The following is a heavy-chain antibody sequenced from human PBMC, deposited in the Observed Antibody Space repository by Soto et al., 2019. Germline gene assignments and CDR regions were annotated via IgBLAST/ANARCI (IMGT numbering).Heavy chain of an antibody. CDR3: SNFLKRRTASSTHCLYT. D-gene: IGHD2-21*02. Sequence: GGSLGLPCAAAGFSLSGYAMRWVRQAPGEGLEWVSAISGSGGSTYYADSVKGRFTISRDDSKNTLYLQMNSLRAEDTAVYYCSNFLKRRTASSTHCLYTWLHGTRETVSA. J-gene: IGHJ5*01. CDR2: ISGSGGST. V-gene: IGHV3-23*01. CDR1: GFSLSGYA.